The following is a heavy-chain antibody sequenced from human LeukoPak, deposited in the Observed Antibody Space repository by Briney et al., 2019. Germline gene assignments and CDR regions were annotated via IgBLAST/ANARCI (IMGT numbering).Heavy chain of an antibody. CDR1: GITFSNYA. J-gene: IGHJ2*01. CDR2: ISSTGDSK. D-gene: IGHD6-13*01. Sequence: PGGSLRLSCTASGITFSNYAMSWVRQAPGKGLEWVSAISSTGDSKYYAESVRGRFTISRDNSKNTLYLQMNSLKAEDTAVYYCTTNIAAAGRVGYWYFDLWGRGTLVTVSS. CDR3: TTNIAAAGRVGYWYFDL. V-gene: IGHV3-23*01.